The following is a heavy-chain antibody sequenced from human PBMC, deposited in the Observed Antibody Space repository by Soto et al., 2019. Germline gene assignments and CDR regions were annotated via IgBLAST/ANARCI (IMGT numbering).Heavy chain of an antibody. CDR1: GFTLSSYA. CDR2: ISGSGGST. CDR3: AKGENGIDAFDI. D-gene: IGHD1-1*01. Sequence: GGSLRLSCAASGFTLSSYAMSWVRQAPGKGLEWVSAISGSGGSTYYADSVKGRFTISRDNSKNTLYLQMNSLRAEDTAVYYCAKGENGIDAFDIWGQGTMVTVSS. V-gene: IGHV3-23*01. J-gene: IGHJ3*02.